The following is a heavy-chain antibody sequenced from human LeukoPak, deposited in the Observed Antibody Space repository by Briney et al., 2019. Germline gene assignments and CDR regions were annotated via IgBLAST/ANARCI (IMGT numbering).Heavy chain of an antibody. J-gene: IGHJ4*02. CDR3: ARDGGSSFPGPVWF. CDR2: IYTSGNT. D-gene: IGHD6-6*01. CDR1: GDSITSYY. V-gene: IGHV4-4*07. Sequence: SETLSLTCTVSGDSITSYYGSWIRQPAGKGLEWVGRIYTSGNTNYNPSLKSRVTMSVDTSKNQFSLKLTSVTAADTAVYYCARDGGSSFPGPVWFWGQGTLVTVSS.